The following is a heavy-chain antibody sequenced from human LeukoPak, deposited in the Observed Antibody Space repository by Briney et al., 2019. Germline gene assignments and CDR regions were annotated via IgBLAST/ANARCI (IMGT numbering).Heavy chain of an antibody. CDR3: ARESRSSCYSSEDI. D-gene: IGHD2-2*01. J-gene: IGHJ3*02. Sequence: GGSLRLSCAASGFTFSSYSMNWVRQAPGKGLEWVSSISSSSSYIYYADSVKGRFTISRDKSKNTVYLQMNSLTTEDTATYYCARESRSSCYSSEDIWGQGTVVAVSS. CDR2: ISSSSSYI. V-gene: IGHV3-21*04. CDR1: GFTFSSYS.